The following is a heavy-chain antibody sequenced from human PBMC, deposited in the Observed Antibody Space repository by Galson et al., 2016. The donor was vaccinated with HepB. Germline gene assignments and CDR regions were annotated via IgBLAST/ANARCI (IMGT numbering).Heavy chain of an antibody. CDR1: GFIVSSND. CDR2: ITSDSRNI. D-gene: IGHD3-3*01. J-gene: IGHJ4*02. Sequence: SLRLSCAASGFIVSSNDMSWVRPAPGKGLEWISYITSDSRNIYYADSVKGRFTISRDNGKNSLYLQMNSLRDEDTAVYYCARGRCYTDRCDSGFRSFDYWGQGTLVTVSS. CDR3: ARGRCYTDRCDSGFRSFDY. V-gene: IGHV3-48*02.